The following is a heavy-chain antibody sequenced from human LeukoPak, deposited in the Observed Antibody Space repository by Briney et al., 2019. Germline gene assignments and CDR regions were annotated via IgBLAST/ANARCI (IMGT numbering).Heavy chain of an antibody. CDR2: IKHDGTEE. CDR1: GFTLSVYW. Sequence: GGSLRLSCATSGFTLSVYWMNWVRQAPGRGLEWVANIKHDGTEEYYVESVKGRFTVSRDNAKNSLYLQMNSLTAEDTAIYYCTREDNWYFDLWGRGTLVTVSS. V-gene: IGHV3-7*05. J-gene: IGHJ2*01. CDR3: TREDNWYFDL.